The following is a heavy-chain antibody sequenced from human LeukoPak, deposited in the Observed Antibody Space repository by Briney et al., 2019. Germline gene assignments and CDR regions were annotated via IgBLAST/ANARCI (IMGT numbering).Heavy chain of an antibody. V-gene: IGHV4-59*08. CDR1: GGSISSDY. CDR3: ARLASGSYGPLTPFDY. Sequence: KPSVTLSLICTVSGGSISSDYWSWITQPPGKGLEWIGDIYYSGSTNYNPSLKSRVTISVDTSKNQFSLRLSPVTAADTAVYYSARLASGSYGPLTPFDYWGQGTLVTVSS. CDR2: IYYSGST. D-gene: IGHD1-26*01. J-gene: IGHJ4*02.